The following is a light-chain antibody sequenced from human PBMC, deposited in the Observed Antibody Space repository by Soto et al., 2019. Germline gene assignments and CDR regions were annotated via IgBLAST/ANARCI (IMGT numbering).Light chain of an antibody. V-gene: IGLV2-11*01. CDR2: DVS. Sequence: QSVLTQPRSVSGSPGQSVTISCTGTSSDVGGYNYVSWYQQHPGKAPKLMIYDVSKRPSGVPDRFSGSKSGNTASLTISGPQAEDEADYYCCSYAGSYTYVVFGGGTQLTVL. J-gene: IGLJ2*01. CDR3: CSYAGSYTYVV. CDR1: SSDVGGYNY.